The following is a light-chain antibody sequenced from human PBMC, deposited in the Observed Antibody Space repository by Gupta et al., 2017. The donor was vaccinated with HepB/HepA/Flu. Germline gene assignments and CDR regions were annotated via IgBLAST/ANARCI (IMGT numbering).Light chain of an antibody. CDR3: CSYRRSNNIFV. J-gene: IGLJ1*01. CDR2: DVS. CDR1: SGDVGAYNY. V-gene: IGLV2-14*03. Sequence: QSALTQPASVSGSPGQSITIPCTGTSGDVGAYNYVSWYQQYPGKAPKVIIYDVSARPSGVSYRFSGSKSGNTASLTISGLQAEDEADYYCCSYRRSNNIFVFGTGTKVTVL.